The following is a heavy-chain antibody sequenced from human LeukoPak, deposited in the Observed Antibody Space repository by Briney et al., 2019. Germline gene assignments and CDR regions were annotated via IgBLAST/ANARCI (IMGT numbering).Heavy chain of an antibody. Sequence: PGGSLRLSCAASGFTFSSYWMSWVRQAPGKGLEWVANIKQDGSEKYYVDSVKGRFTISRDNAKNSLYLQMNSLRAEDMALYYCAKGPNWNVGGYFDYWGQGTLVTVSS. CDR2: IKQDGSEK. D-gene: IGHD1-1*01. V-gene: IGHV3-7*03. J-gene: IGHJ4*02. CDR3: AKGPNWNVGGYFDY. CDR1: GFTFSSYW.